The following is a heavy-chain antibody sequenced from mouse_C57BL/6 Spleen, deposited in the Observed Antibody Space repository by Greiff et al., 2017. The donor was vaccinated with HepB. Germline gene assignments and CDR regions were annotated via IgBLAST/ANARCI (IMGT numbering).Heavy chain of an antibody. CDR1: GYTFTDYN. CDR3: ARGGDIYYGNLYYFDY. Sequence: EVQLQQSGPELVKPGASVKIPCKASGYTFTDYNMDWVKQSHGKSLEWIGDINPNNGGTIYNQKFKGKATLTVDKSSSTAYMELRSLTSEDTAVYYCARGGDIYYGNLYYFDYWGQGTTLTVSS. V-gene: IGHV1-18*01. CDR2: INPNNGGT. D-gene: IGHD2-1*01. J-gene: IGHJ2*01.